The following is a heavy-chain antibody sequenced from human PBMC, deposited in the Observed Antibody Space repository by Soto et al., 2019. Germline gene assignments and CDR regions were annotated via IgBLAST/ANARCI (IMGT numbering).Heavy chain of an antibody. Sequence: ASVKVSCKASGGTFSSYTISWVRQAPGQGLEWMGRIIPILGIANYAQKFQGRVTITADKSTSTAYMELSSLRSEDTAVYYCARDPPYDSSGYLTNYWGQGPLVTVS. CDR2: IIPILGIA. V-gene: IGHV1-69*04. J-gene: IGHJ4*02. CDR1: GGTFSSYT. CDR3: ARDPPYDSSGYLTNY. D-gene: IGHD3-22*01.